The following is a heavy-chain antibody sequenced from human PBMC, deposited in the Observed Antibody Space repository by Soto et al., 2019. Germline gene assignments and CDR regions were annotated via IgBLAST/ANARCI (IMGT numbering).Heavy chain of an antibody. CDR3: AKETSLSGRYYGMDV. Sequence: GSLRLSCAASGLTVSTNYMSWVRQAPGKGLECVSAIGGSVGNTYYADSVKGRLTISRDNSKNTLYLQMNSLRAEDTAVYYCAKETSLSGRYYGMDVWGQGTTVTVSS. D-gene: IGHD1-26*01. CDR2: IGGSVGNT. J-gene: IGHJ6*02. V-gene: IGHV3-23*01. CDR1: GLTVSTNY.